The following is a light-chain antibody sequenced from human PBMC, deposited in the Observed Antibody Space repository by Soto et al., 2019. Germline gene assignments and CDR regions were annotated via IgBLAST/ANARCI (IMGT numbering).Light chain of an antibody. V-gene: IGKV1-39*01. CDR1: QSISSY. Sequence: DLQMTQSPSSLSASVGDRVTITCRASQSISSYLNWYQQKPGKAPKLLIYAASRLQSGVPSRFSGSGSGTDFTLTISSLQPEDFATYYCQQSYSTLTFGPGTKVDIK. CDR3: QQSYSTLT. J-gene: IGKJ3*01. CDR2: AAS.